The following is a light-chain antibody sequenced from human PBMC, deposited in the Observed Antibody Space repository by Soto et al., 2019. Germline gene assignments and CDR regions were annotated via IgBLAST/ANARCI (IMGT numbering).Light chain of an antibody. V-gene: IGKV3-20*01. CDR3: QQYGSSGT. CDR1: QSVSSNY. CDR2: GAS. Sequence: LTKFPSTLTQSKGERATIYCGASQSVSSNYLAWYQQKPGQAPRLLIYGASNRATGIPDRFSGSGSGTDFTLTISRLEPEDCAVYYCQQYGSSGTFGQGTKVDIK. J-gene: IGKJ1*01.